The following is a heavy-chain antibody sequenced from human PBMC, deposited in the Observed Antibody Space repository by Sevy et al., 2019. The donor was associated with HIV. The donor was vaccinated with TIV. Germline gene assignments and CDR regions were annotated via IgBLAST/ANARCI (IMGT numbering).Heavy chain of an antibody. CDR3: ASRGFYDFWSGYGGTDFDY. J-gene: IGHJ4*02. D-gene: IGHD3-3*01. Sequence: GGSLRLSCAASGFTFSSYAMHWVRQAPGKGLEWVAVISYDGSNKYYADSVKGRFTISRDNSKNTLCLQMNSLRAEDTAVYYCASRGFYDFWSGYGGTDFDYWGQGTLVTVSS. CDR2: ISYDGSNK. CDR1: GFTFSSYA. V-gene: IGHV3-30-3*01.